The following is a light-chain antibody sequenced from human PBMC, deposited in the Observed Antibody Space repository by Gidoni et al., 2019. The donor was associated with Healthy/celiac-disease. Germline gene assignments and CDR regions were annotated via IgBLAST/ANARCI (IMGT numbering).Light chain of an antibody. CDR1: QSVSSY. V-gene: IGKV3-11*01. Sequence: EIVLTQYPATLSLSPGGRAHLSCRASQSVSSYLAWYQQKPGQAPRLLLYDASNRATGIPARFSGSGSGTDFTLTISSLVPEDFAVYYCQQRSNWPLLTFGGGTKVEIK. J-gene: IGKJ4*01. CDR3: QQRSNWPLLT. CDR2: DAS.